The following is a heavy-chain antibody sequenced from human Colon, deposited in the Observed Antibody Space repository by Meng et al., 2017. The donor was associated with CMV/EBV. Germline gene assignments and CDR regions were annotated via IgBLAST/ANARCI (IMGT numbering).Heavy chain of an antibody. J-gene: IGHJ4*02. D-gene: IGHD1-14*01. CDR2: ISSRSTYI. V-gene: IGHV3-21*01. CDR3: ARAPGNYLSPYYFDF. Sequence: GESVKISCAASGFTFTDYSLNWVRQAPGKGLEWVSSISSRSTYISYGDSVKGRFTVSRDDAKNSLYLQMDSLRAEDTAVYYCARAPGNYLSPYYFDFWGQGTLVTVSS. CDR1: GFTFTDYS.